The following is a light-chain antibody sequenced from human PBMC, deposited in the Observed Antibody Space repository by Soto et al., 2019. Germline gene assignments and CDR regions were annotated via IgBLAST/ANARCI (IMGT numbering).Light chain of an antibody. J-gene: IGLJ2*01. V-gene: IGLV1-40*01. CDR2: DNT. Sequence: QSVLTQPPSVSGAPGQRVTISCTGRSSNIGASFDVHWYRHLPGTAPKLLIYDNTNRPSRVPDRFSGSKSGTSASLAITGLQADDEADYYCQSFDSSLNISIFGGGTKLTVL. CDR1: SSNIGASFD. CDR3: QSFDSSLNISI.